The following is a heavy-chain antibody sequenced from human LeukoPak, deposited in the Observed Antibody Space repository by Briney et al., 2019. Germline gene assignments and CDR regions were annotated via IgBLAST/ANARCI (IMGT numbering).Heavy chain of an antibody. D-gene: IGHD1-1*01. CDR1: GFTFSTYA. CDR2: ITSGLTT. Sequence: GGSLTLSCSASGFTFSTYAMTWVRQAPGKGLEWVSTITSGLTTYYAASVRGRFTISRDNSKNTVYLQMYSLRAEDTALYYCAKDYPDLTPPTTTLGPFFDAWGPGTLVTVSS. CDR3: AKDYPDLTPPTTTLGPFFDA. V-gene: IGHV3-23*01. J-gene: IGHJ4*02.